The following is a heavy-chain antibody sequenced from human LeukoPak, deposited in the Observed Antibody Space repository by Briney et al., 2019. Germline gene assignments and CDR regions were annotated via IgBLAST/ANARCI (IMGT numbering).Heavy chain of an antibody. CDR2: IDWDTDK. Sequence: ESGPTLVNPTQTLTLTCTFSGFSLTTSGVCVNWIRQPPGKALEWLARIDWDTDKYYSSSLKTRLAISKDTSKNQVVLTMTNVDPVDTASYFCARMGCGSNPNYFDYWGQGILVTVSS. CDR3: ARMGCGSNPNYFDY. J-gene: IGHJ4*02. CDR1: GFSLTTSGVC. D-gene: IGHD1-26*01. V-gene: IGHV2-70*11.